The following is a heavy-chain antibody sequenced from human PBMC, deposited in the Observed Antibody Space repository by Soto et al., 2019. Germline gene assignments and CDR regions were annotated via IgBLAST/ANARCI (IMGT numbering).Heavy chain of an antibody. Sequence: VASVKVSCKASGGTFSNYAITWVRQAPGQGLEWLGRIIPIFGSTNFAQKFQGRVTLTADESTTTVYMELSSLRSDDTAVYYCAKDGGKDGYFGNWFDPWGQGTLVTVSS. CDR1: GGTFSNYA. CDR3: AKDGGKDGYFGNWFDP. V-gene: IGHV1-69*13. D-gene: IGHD5-18*01. CDR2: IIPIFGST. J-gene: IGHJ5*02.